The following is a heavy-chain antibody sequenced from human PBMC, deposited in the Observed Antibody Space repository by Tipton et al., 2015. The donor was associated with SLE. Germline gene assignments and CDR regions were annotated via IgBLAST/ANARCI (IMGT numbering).Heavy chain of an antibody. J-gene: IGHJ3*02. V-gene: IGHV4-4*08. CDR1: GGSMSSYY. CDR2: IYTSGYT. D-gene: IGHD1-1*01. CDR3: ARDRVDWTDDAFAI. Sequence: TLSLTCTVSGGSMSSYYWTWVRQSPGKGLEWIGHIYTSGYTNHNPSLKSRLTISIDTSKKEFSLKLSSVTAADTAVYYCARDRVDWTDDAFAIWGQGTMVSVS.